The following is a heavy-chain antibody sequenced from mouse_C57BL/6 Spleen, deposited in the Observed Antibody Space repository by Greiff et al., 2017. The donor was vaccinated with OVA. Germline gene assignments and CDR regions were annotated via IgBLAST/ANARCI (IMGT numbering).Heavy chain of an antibody. CDR3: ARGSNYWFAY. V-gene: IGHV5-17*01. J-gene: IGHJ3*01. D-gene: IGHD2-5*01. CDR2: ISTGSSTN. Sequence: EVMLVESGGGLVKPGASLKLSCAASGFTFSDYGMHWVRQAPEQGLEWVAYISTGSSTNYYADTVKGRFTISRDNAKNTLFLQMTSLRSEDTAMCYCARGSNYWFAYWGQGTLVTVSA. CDR1: GFTFSDYG.